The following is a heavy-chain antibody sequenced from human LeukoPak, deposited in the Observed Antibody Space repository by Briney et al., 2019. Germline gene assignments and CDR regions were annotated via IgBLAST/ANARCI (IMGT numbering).Heavy chain of an antibody. CDR2: INHSGST. Sequence: PSETLSLTSAVSGGSFSGYYWSWIRPPPGKGLDWIGEINHSGSTNYNPSLKSRVTISVDTSKNQFSLKLSSVTAADTAVYYCARGNYDILTGFDYWGQGTLVTVSS. D-gene: IGHD3-9*01. CDR3: ARGNYDILTGFDY. V-gene: IGHV4-34*01. J-gene: IGHJ4*02. CDR1: GGSFSGYY.